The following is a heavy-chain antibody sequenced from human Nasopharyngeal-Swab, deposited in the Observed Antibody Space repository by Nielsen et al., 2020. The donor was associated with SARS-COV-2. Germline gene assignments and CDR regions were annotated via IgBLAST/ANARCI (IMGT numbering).Heavy chain of an antibody. CDR2: ISYDGSNK. J-gene: IGHJ4*02. CDR3: ARVGSSSWYFDY. D-gene: IGHD6-13*01. V-gene: IGHV3-30*03. CDR1: GFTFSSYG. Sequence: GESLKISCAASGFTFSSYGMHWVRQAPGKGLEWVAVISYDGSNKYYADSVKGRFTISRDNAENSLYLQMNSLRAEDTAVYYCARVGSSSWYFDYWGQGTLVTVSS.